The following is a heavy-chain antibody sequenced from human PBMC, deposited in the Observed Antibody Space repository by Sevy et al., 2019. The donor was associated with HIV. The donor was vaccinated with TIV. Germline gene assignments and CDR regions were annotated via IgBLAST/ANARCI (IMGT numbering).Heavy chain of an antibody. V-gene: IGHV3-73*01. CDR2: IRSRVNSHAT. CDR1: GFTFSGSA. J-gene: IGHJ4*02. D-gene: IGHD3-9*01. CDR3: TASMKTDVLRYFDWLEEPPFDH. Sequence: GGSLRLSCAASGFTFSGSAMHWVRQASGKGLEWVGRIRSRVNSHATAYAASVKDRFTISRDDSENTAFLQMSSLKTEDTAVYYCTASMKTDVLRYFDWLEEPPFDHWGKGTLVTVSS.